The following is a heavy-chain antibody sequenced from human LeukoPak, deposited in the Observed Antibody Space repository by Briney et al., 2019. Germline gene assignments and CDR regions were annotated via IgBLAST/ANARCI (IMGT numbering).Heavy chain of an antibody. CDR2: INPNSGGT. V-gene: IGHV1-2*02. CDR1: GYTFTGYY. J-gene: IGHJ6*03. CDR3: ARDHGGKRLSYYMDV. D-gene: IGHD4-23*01. Sequence: GASVKVSCKASGYTFTGYYMHWVRQAPGQGLEWMGWINPNSGGTNYAQKFQGRVTMTRDTSVSTAYMELSRLRSDDTAVYYCARDHGGKRLSYYMDVWGKGTTVTISS.